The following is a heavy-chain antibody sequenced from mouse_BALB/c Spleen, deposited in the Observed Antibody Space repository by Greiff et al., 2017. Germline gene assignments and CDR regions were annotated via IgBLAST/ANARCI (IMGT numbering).Heavy chain of an antibody. D-gene: IGHD2-4*01. CDR2: ISSGGGST. CDR1: GFAFSSYD. Sequence: DVMLVESGGGLVKPGGSLKLSCAASGFAFSSYDMSWVRQTPEKRLEWVAYISSGGGSTYYPDTVKGRFTISRDNAKNTLYLQMSSLKSEDTAMYYCARQLSTMITGFAYWGQGTLVTVSA. CDR3: ARQLSTMITGFAY. V-gene: IGHV5-12-1*01. J-gene: IGHJ3*01.